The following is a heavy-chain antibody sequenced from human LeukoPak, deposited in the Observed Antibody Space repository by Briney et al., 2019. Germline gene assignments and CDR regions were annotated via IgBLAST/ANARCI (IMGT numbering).Heavy chain of an antibody. CDR2: MNPNSGNT. V-gene: IGHV1-8*03. CDR3: ARGPIAAAGSYYYYYYMDV. Sequence: ASVKVSCKASGYTFTSYDINWVRQATGQGLEWMGWMNPNSGNTGYAQKLQGRVTITRNTSISTAYMELSSLRSEDTAVYYCARGPIAAAGSYYYYYYMDVWGKGTTVTVSS. D-gene: IGHD6-13*01. CDR1: GYTFTSYD. J-gene: IGHJ6*03.